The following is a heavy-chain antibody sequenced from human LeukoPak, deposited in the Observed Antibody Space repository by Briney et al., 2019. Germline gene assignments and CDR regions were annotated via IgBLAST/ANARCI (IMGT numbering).Heavy chain of an antibody. CDR1: GGSISSYY. CDR2: IFDSGGT. Sequence: SETLSLTCTVSGGSISSYYWSWIRQPPGKGLEWIGYIFDSGGTNYNPSLKSRVTISVDTSKSQFSLRLSSVTAADTAVYYCARHRSGSSWFAPWGQGTLVTVSS. CDR3: ARHRSGSSWFAP. V-gene: IGHV4-59*08. J-gene: IGHJ5*02. D-gene: IGHD6-19*01.